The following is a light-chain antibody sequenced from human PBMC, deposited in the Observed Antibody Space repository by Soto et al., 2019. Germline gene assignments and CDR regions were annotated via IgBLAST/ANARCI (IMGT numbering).Light chain of an antibody. CDR2: EVS. CDR1: SSDVGGYNY. CDR3: SSYTSSSTLGV. Sequence: QSVLTQPASVSGSPGQSITISCTGTSSDVGGYNYVSWYQHHPGKAPKLIIYEVSNRPSGVSNRFSGSKSGNTASLTVSRLQAEDEADYYCSSYTSSSTLGVLGTGTKVTVL. J-gene: IGLJ1*01. V-gene: IGLV2-14*01.